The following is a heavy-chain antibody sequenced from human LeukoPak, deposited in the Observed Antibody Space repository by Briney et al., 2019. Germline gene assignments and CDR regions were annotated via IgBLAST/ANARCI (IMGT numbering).Heavy chain of an antibody. CDR3: AKGPLLWD. J-gene: IGHJ4*02. Sequence: PGGSLRLSCAASGFTFSDSYMSWVRQAPGKGLEWVSSISGSGGSPYYADSVKGRFTISRDNSKNTLYLQMNSLRAEDTAVYYCAKGPLLWDWGQGTLVTVSS. CDR2: ISGSGGSP. D-gene: IGHD2/OR15-2a*01. V-gene: IGHV3-23*01. CDR1: GFTFSDSY.